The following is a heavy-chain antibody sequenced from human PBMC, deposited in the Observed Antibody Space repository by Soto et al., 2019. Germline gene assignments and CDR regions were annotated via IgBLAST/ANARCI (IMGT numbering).Heavy chain of an antibody. J-gene: IGHJ4*02. D-gene: IGHD1-20*01. CDR1: GGSISSGGYS. CDR3: ARETRYNWMGEYDY. CDR2: IYHSGST. Sequence: SETLSLTCAVSGGSISSGGYSWSWIRQPPGKGLEWIGYIYHSGSTYYNPSLKSRVTISVDRSKSQFSLKLSSVTAADTAVYYCARETRYNWMGEYDYWGQGTLVTVSS. V-gene: IGHV4-30-2*01.